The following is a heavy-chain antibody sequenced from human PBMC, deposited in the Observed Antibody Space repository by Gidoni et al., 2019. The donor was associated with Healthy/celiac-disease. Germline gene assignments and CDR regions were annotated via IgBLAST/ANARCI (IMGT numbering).Heavy chain of an antibody. Sequence: QVQLQQWGAGLLKPSETLSLTCAVYGGSFRGYYWSWIRQPPGKGLEWIGEINHSGSTNYNPSLKSRVTISVDTSKNQFSLKLSSVTAADTAVYYCARGLKYSYGYREVWFDPWGQGTLVTVSS. J-gene: IGHJ5*02. CDR2: INHSGST. CDR3: ARGLKYSYGYREVWFDP. CDR1: GGSFRGYY. D-gene: IGHD5-18*01. V-gene: IGHV4-34*01.